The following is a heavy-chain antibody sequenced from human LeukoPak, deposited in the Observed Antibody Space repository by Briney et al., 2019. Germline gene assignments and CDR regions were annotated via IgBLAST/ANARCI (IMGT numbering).Heavy chain of an antibody. J-gene: IGHJ6*03. CDR1: GGSFSGYY. CDR2: INHSGST. V-gene: IGHV4-34*01. Sequence: PSETLSLTCAVYGGSFSGYYWSWIRQPPGKGLEWIGEINHSGSTNYNPSLKSRVTISVDTSKNQFSLRLSSVTAADTAVYYCARDFRYYDSSGSYPTGYMDVWGKGTTVTVSS. D-gene: IGHD3-22*01. CDR3: ARDFRYYDSSGSYPTGYMDV.